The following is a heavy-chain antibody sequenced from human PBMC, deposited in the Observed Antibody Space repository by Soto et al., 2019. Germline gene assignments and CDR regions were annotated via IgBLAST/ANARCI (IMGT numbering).Heavy chain of an antibody. CDR2: IIPLVGTP. D-gene: IGHD1-1*01. CDR1: GGTFNNFA. CDR3: ARRRDTITQQLTHFEY. Sequence: QVQLVQSGAEVKNPGSSVKISCKASGGTFNNFAFSWVRQAPGHGLEWMGGIIPLVGTPKYAQRSQGRFTITADDSTGTIYLAVSGQRSDDTAIYSCARRRDTITQQLTHFEYWGQGTLVTVSS. V-gene: IGHV1-69*01. J-gene: IGHJ4*02.